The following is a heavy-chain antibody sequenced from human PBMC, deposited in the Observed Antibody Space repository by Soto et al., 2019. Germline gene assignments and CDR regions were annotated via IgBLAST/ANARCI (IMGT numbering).Heavy chain of an antibody. CDR3: AKDGRFSSSWPIIDY. Sequence: SGGSLRLSCAASGFTFNYYAMTWVRQTPGRGLEWVAAMSGGGDSTKHADSVKGRFTISRDNSKNTLYLEMNSLRAEDTAVYYCAKDGRFSSSWPIIDYWGQGIPVTVSS. D-gene: IGHD6-13*01. CDR2: MSGGGDST. V-gene: IGHV3-23*01. J-gene: IGHJ4*02. CDR1: GFTFNYYA.